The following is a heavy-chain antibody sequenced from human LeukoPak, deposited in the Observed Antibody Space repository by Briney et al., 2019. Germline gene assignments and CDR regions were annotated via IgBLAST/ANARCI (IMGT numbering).Heavy chain of an antibody. Sequence: ASVKVPCKASGGTFSSYAISWVRQAPGQGLEWMGGIIPIFGTANYAQKFQGRVTITADESTSTAYMELSSLRSEDTAVYYCARYRVGATNDDAFDIWGQGTMVTVSS. J-gene: IGHJ3*02. CDR3: ARYRVGATNDDAFDI. CDR1: GGTFSSYA. D-gene: IGHD1-26*01. V-gene: IGHV1-69*01. CDR2: IIPIFGTA.